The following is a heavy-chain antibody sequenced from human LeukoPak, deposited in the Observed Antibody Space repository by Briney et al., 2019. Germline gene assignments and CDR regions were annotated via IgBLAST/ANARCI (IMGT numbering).Heavy chain of an antibody. V-gene: IGHV3-23*01. D-gene: IGHD6-13*01. J-gene: IGHJ4*02. CDR2: ISGSGTST. CDR1: GFTFRSYA. CDR3: ARGRSGAATQLDY. Sequence: GGSLRLSCAVSGFTFRSYAMSWVRQAPGKGLEWVSAISGSGTSTYYANSVKGRFTISRDSSKSTLYLQMNSLRAEDTAVYYCARGRSGAATQLDYWGQGTLVTVSS.